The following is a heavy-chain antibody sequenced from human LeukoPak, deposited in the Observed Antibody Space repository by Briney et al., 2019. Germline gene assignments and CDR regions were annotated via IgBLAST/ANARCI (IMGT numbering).Heavy chain of an antibody. V-gene: IGHV1-2*02. Sequence: ASVKVSCKASGYTFTAYYFHWVRQAPGQGLEWMGWISPDSGDTNFAQKFQGRVTMTRDTSIRTVYMELSRLRSDDTAIYYCAAGGYYSFLVSWGQGTLVTVSS. CDR3: AAGGYYSFLVS. CDR1: GYTFTAYY. CDR2: ISPDSGDT. J-gene: IGHJ5*02. D-gene: IGHD3-10*01.